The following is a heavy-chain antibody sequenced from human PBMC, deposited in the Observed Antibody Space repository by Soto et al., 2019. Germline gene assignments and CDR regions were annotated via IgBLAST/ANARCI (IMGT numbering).Heavy chain of an antibody. CDR1: GGTFSSYA. CDR3: ARDVGYCTNSVCTGSDY. Sequence: QVPLVQSGAEVKKPGSSVKVSCKASGGTFSSYAISWVRQAPGQGLEWMGGIIPIFGTANYAQKFQGRVTITADESTSTAYMELSSLRSEDTAVYYCARDVGYCTNSVCTGSDYWGQGTLVTVSS. V-gene: IGHV1-69*01. J-gene: IGHJ4*02. D-gene: IGHD2-8*01. CDR2: IIPIFGTA.